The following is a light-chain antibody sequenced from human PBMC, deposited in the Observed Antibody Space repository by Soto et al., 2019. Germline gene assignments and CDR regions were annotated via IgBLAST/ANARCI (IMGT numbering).Light chain of an antibody. CDR1: QDIGNR. J-gene: IGKJ1*01. Sequence: DIQMTQSPSSLSASEGDRVTITCRASQDIGNRLVWFQQKPGKAPKRLIYGASSLQSGVPSRFSGTGSGTECTLTISSLQPEDFATYYFLHHHTYPWTFGQGTKVEVK. CDR3: LHHHTYPWT. CDR2: GAS. V-gene: IGKV1-17*01.